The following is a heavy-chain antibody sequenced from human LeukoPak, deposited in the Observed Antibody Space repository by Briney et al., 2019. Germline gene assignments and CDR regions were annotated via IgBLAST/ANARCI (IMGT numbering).Heavy chain of an antibody. V-gene: IGHV1-69*04. Sequence: SVKVSCKASGGTFSNYGVSWVRQAPGQGLEWMGRIIPILGIANYAQKFQGRVTITADKSTSTAYMELSSLRSEDTAVYYCARDGGIAAAGTELDYWGQGTLVTVSS. CDR3: ARDGGIAAAGTELDY. D-gene: IGHD6-13*01. CDR1: GGTFSNYG. CDR2: IIPILGIA. J-gene: IGHJ4*02.